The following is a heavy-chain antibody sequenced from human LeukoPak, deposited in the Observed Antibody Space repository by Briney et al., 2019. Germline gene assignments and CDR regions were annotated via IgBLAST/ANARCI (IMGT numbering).Heavy chain of an antibody. CDR1: GYTFTSYY. V-gene: IGHV1-46*01. Sequence: ASVKVSCKASGYTFTSYYMHWVRQAPGQGLEWMGIINPSGGSTSYAQKFQGRVTMTRDVSTSTVYMELSSLRSEDTAVYYCAREGGYSYGWLGGTYNWFDSWGQGTLVTVSS. CDR2: INPSGGST. D-gene: IGHD5-18*01. CDR3: AREGGYSYGWLGGTYNWFDS. J-gene: IGHJ5*01.